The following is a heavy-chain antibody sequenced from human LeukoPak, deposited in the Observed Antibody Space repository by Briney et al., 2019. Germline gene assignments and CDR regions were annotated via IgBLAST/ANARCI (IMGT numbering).Heavy chain of an antibody. Sequence: SETLSLTCTVSGGSISSYYWSWIRQPAGKGLEWIGRIYTSGSTNYNPSLKSRVTMSVDTSKNQFSLKLSSVTAADTAVYYCARDDINHYYGSGSYYNVWGQGTLVTVSS. V-gene: IGHV4-4*07. D-gene: IGHD3-10*01. CDR2: IYTSGST. CDR3: ARDDINHYYGSGSYYNV. J-gene: IGHJ4*02. CDR1: GGSISSYY.